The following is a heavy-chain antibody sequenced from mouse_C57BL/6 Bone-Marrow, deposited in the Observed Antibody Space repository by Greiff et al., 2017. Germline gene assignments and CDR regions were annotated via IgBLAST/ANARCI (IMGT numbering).Heavy chain of an antibody. CDR1: GYTFTDYY. J-gene: IGHJ2*01. D-gene: IGHD3-2*02. CDR3: ARPRQLRPDY. Sequence: VQLQHSGAELVRPGASVKLSCKASGYTFTDYYINWVKQRPGQGLEWIARIYPGSGNTYYNEKFKGKATLTAEKSSSTAYMQLSSLTSEDSAVYFCARPRQLRPDYWGQGTTLTVSS. V-gene: IGHV1-76*01. CDR2: IYPGSGNT.